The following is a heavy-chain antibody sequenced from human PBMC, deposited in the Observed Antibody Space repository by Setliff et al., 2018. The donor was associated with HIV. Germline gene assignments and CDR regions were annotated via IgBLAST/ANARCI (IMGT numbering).Heavy chain of an antibody. CDR3: ARHSGVASPNWFDP. CDR1: GGSISGHY. V-gene: IGHV4-4*09. CDR2: IYSSGST. J-gene: IGHJ5*02. Sequence: SATLSLTCTVSGGSISGHYWSWIRQPPGRGLEWIGYIYSSGSTNFNPTLQSRVTISVDTSKNQFSLKLSSVTAADTAVYYCARHSGVASPNWFDPWGQGTLVTVSS. D-gene: IGHD3-10*01.